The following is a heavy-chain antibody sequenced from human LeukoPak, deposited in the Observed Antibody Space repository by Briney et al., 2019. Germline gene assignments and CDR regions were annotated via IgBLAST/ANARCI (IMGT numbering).Heavy chain of an antibody. J-gene: IGHJ5*02. CDR2: TYYRSTWYN. V-gene: IGHV6-1*01. CDR1: GDSVSSNSVT. CDR3: ARRLTQYDCFDP. D-gene: IGHD2-2*01. Sequence: SQTISLTCAISGDSVSSNSVTWNWIRQSPSRGFEWLGRTYYRSTWYNDYAVSVRGRITVNPDTSKNQFSLHLNSVTPEDTAVYYCARRLTQYDCFDPWGQGILVTVSS.